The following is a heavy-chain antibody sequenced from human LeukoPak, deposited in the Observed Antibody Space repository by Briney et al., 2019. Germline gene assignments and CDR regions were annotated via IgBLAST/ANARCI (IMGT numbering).Heavy chain of an antibody. CDR2: IYPGNSDT. CDR3: ARPSYGGTYDYWYFDL. Sequence: GESLKISCKGSGYTFTTYWIGWVRQMPGKGLEWMGLIYPGNSDTRYSPSFQGQVTISADKSISTAYLQWSSLKASDTAIYYCARPSYGGTYDYWYFDLWGRGTLVTVSS. D-gene: IGHD1-26*01. V-gene: IGHV5-51*01. CDR1: GYTFTTYW. J-gene: IGHJ2*01.